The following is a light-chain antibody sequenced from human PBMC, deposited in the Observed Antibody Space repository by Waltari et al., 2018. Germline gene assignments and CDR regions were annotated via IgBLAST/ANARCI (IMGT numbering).Light chain of an antibody. CDR2: GAS. V-gene: IGKV3-20*01. Sequence: EIVLTQSPSSLSLSPGERATLSCRASQTISGSWLTWYQQKPGQAPRLLIYGASSRATAIPDRFSGSGSGTDFTLTISRLEPEDFAVYYCQQYDGSSVTFGGGTKVEIK. CDR3: QQYDGSSVT. J-gene: IGKJ4*01. CDR1: QTISGSW.